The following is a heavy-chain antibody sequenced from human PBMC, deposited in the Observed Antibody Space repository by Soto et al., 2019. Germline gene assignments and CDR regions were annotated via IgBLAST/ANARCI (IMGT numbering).Heavy chain of an antibody. CDR2: INHSGST. V-gene: IGHV4-34*01. D-gene: IGHD3-22*01. CDR3: ARGEDYYDSSGRPGRYFDY. CDR1: GGSFSGYY. Sequence: SETLSLTCAVYGGSFSGYYWSWIRQPPGKGLEWIGEINHSGSTNYNPSLKSRVTISVDTSKNQFSLKLSSVTAADTAVYYCARGEDYYDSSGRPGRYFDYWGQGTLVTVSS. J-gene: IGHJ4*02.